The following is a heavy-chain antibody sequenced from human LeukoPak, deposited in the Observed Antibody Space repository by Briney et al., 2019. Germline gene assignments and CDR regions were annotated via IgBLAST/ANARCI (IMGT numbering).Heavy chain of an antibody. D-gene: IGHD3-16*01. CDR3: VRDATRGGDFDY. Sequence: PGGSLRLSCAASGFTFSSYWMSWVRQAPGKGPEWVANIKQDGSEKYYVDSVKGRFTISRDNAKNTLYLQMDSLRADDTAVYYCVRDATRGGDFDYWGQGTLVTVSS. V-gene: IGHV3-7*01. J-gene: IGHJ4*02. CDR2: IKQDGSEK. CDR1: GFTFSSYW.